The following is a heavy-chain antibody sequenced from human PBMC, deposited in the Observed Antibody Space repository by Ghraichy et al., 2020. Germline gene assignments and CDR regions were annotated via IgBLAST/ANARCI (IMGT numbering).Heavy chain of an antibody. CDR2: ISSSGSTI. J-gene: IGHJ3*02. CDR3: ARAGATGRGAFDI. CDR1: GFTFSSYE. V-gene: IGHV3-48*03. Sequence: GGSLRLSCAASGFTFSSYEMNWVRQAPGKGLEWVSYISSSGSTIYYADSVKGRFTISRDNAKNSLYLQMNSLRAEDTAVYYCARAGATGRGAFDIWGQGTMVTVSS. D-gene: IGHD7-27*01.